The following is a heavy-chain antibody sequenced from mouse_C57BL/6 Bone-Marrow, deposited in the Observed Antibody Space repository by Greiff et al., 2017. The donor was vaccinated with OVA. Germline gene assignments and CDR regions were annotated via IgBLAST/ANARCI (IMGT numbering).Heavy chain of an antibody. CDR3: ARQRNDYDEWYFDV. CDR2: INSDGGST. V-gene: IGHV5-2*03. CDR1: EYEFPSHD. J-gene: IGHJ1*03. D-gene: IGHD2-4*01. Sequence: EVMLVESGGGLVQPGESLKLSCESNEYEFPSHDMSWVRKTPEKRLELVAAINSDGGSTYYPDTMERRFIISRDNAKKTLYLQMSRLRSEDTAWYYCARQRNDYDEWYFDVWGTGTTVTVSS.